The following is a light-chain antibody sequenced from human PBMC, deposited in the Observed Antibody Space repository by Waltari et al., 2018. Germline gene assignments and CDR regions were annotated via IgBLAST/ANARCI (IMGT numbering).Light chain of an antibody. Sequence: QTVVTQEPSLSVSPGGTVTLTCTLSSGSVSSTSYPTWYQQTPGQPPRTLVYKGISRSSGVPDRFSGSNLGNTAALTITGAQADDESDYYCSMYMGSGVWVFGGGTKLTVL. V-gene: IGLV8-61*01. CDR1: SGSVSSTSY. CDR3: SMYMGSGVWV. J-gene: IGLJ3*02. CDR2: KGI.